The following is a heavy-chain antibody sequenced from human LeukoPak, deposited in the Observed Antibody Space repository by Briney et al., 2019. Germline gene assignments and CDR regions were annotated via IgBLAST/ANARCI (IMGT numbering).Heavy chain of an antibody. CDR1: GFTFSSYS. CDR2: INHSGST. V-gene: IGHV4-34*01. Sequence: VSLRLSCAASGFTFSSYSMNWVRQAPGKGLEWIGEINHSGSTNYNPSLKSRVTISVDTSKNQFSLKLSSVTAADTAVYYCARPQGYDILTGYPRSLWYFDYWGQGTLVTVSS. D-gene: IGHD3-9*01. J-gene: IGHJ4*02. CDR3: ARPQGYDILTGYPRSLWYFDY.